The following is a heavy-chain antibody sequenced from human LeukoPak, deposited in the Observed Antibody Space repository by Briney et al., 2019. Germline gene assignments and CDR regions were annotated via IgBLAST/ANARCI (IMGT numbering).Heavy chain of an antibody. D-gene: IGHD4-17*01. J-gene: IGHJ4*02. CDR3: LKEILVTTSPFDY. Sequence: GGSLRLSCSASGFTFSAYAMHWVRQAPGKGLEYIASINSNGYSTYYIDSVRGRFTLSRDNSKNTVYLQMSSLRAGDTAVYYCLKEILVTTSPFDYWGQGTLGTVSS. CDR2: INSNGYST. V-gene: IGHV3-64D*06. CDR1: GFTFSAYA.